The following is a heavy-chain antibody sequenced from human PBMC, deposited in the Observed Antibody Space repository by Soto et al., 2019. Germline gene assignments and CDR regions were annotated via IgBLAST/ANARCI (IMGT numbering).Heavy chain of an antibody. D-gene: IGHD2-15*01. CDR3: ARREHCSGGSCYTNPIDY. J-gene: IGHJ4*02. CDR1: GGTFSSYA. CDR2: IIPIFGTA. Sequence: SVKVSCKASGGTFSSYAISWVRQAPGQGLEWMGGIIPIFGTANYAQKFQGRVTITADKSTSTAYMELSSLRSEDTAVYYCARREHCSGGSCYTNPIDYWGQGTLVTVSS. V-gene: IGHV1-69*06.